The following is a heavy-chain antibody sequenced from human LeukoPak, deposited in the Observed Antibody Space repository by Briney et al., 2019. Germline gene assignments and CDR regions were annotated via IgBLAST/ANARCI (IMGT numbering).Heavy chain of an antibody. CDR2: ISSSSSTI. CDR3: AGDLHSYGY. V-gene: IGHV3-48*01. D-gene: IGHD5-18*01. CDR1: GFTFSSYS. J-gene: IGHJ4*02. Sequence: PGGSLRLSCAASGFTFSSYSMNWVRQAPGKGLEWVSYISSSSSTIFYADYVKGRYTISRDNAKNSLYLQMNSLRAEDTAVYYCAGDLHSYGYWGQGTLVTVSS.